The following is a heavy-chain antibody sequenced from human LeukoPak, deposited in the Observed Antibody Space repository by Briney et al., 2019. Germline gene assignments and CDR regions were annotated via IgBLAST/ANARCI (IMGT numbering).Heavy chain of an antibody. CDR2: ISCYNGDT. D-gene: IGHD6-19*01. CDR1: GYTFNKHG. Sequence: GASVKVSCKASGYTFNKHGISWVRQAPGQGLEWMGWISCYNGDTHYAQKFQGRVTMTTDTSTTTAYMELRRLRSDDTALYYCARDPTNTSGRYAFFDYWGQGTLVTVSS. CDR3: ARDPTNTSGRYAFFDY. J-gene: IGHJ4*02. V-gene: IGHV1-18*01.